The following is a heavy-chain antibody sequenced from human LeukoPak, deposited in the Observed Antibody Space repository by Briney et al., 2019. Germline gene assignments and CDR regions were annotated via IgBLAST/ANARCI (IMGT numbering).Heavy chain of an antibody. CDR3: ARSPLGIVVVPTLYYFDY. J-gene: IGHJ4*02. CDR1: GGSISSFY. D-gene: IGHD2-2*01. CDR2: IYYSGST. V-gene: IGHV4-59*08. Sequence: PSETLSLTCTVSGGSISSFYWSWIRQPPGKGLEWIGYIYYSGSTNYNPSLKSRVTISADTSKNQFSLKLSSVTAADTAVYYGARSPLGIVVVPTLYYFDYWGQGTLVTVSS.